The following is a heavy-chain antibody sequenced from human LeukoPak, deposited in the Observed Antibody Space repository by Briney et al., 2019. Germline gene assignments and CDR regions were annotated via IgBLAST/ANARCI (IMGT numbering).Heavy chain of an antibody. V-gene: IGHV1-8*01. D-gene: IGHD3-22*01. CDR1: GYTFTSYD. CDR2: MNPNSGNT. Sequence: GASVKVSCKASGYTFTSYDINWVRQATGQGLEWMGWMNPNSGNTGYAQKFQGRVTMTRNTSISTAHMELSSLRSEDTAVYYCARGYYDSSGYTDFQHWGQGTLVTVSS. CDR3: ARGYYDSSGYTDFQH. J-gene: IGHJ1*01.